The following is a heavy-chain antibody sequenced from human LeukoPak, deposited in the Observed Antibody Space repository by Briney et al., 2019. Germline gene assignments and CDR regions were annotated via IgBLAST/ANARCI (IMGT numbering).Heavy chain of an antibody. CDR3: ARIYSSDYYYYYYMDV. Sequence: PSETLSLTCTVSGESISGFYWTWIRQPPGKGLEWIGYIYYSGSTNYNPSLKSRVTISVDTSKNQFSLKLSSVTAADTAVYYCARIYSSDYYYYYYMDVWGKGTTVTVSS. V-gene: IGHV4-59*01. CDR2: IYYSGST. D-gene: IGHD6-25*01. J-gene: IGHJ6*03. CDR1: GESISGFY.